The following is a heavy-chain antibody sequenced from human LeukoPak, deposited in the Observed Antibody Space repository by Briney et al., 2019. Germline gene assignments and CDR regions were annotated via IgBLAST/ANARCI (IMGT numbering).Heavy chain of an antibody. CDR2: IKEDGTET. CDR3: AKVGIPRGIAVAAYFDY. CDR1: GFMFSSNW. Sequence: GGSLRLSCAASGFMFSSNWMSWVRLAPGKGLEWVANIKEDGTETYYVDSVKGRFTISRDNSKNTLYLQMNSLRAEDTAVYYCAKVGIPRGIAVAAYFDYWGQGTLVTVSS. D-gene: IGHD6-19*01. V-gene: IGHV3-7*03. J-gene: IGHJ4*02.